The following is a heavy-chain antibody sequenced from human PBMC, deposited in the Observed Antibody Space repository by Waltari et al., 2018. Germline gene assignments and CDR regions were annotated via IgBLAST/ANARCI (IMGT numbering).Heavy chain of an antibody. V-gene: IGHV4-38-2*01. CDR1: GYSISSGYY. CDR2: IYHSGST. J-gene: IGHJ6*03. CDR3: ATSAGGQGYYYYYMDV. D-gene: IGHD3-10*01. Sequence: QVQLQESGPGLVKPSETLSLTCAVSGYSISSGYYWGWTGQPPGKGLEWMGSIYHSGSTYYNPSLKSRVTISVDTSKNQFSLKLSSVTAADTAVYYCATSAGGQGYYYYYMDVWGKGTTVTVSS.